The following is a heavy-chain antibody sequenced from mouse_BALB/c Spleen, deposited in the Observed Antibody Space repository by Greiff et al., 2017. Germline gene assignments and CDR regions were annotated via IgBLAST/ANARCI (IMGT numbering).Heavy chain of an antibody. CDR1: GFSLTSYG. V-gene: IGHV2-9*02. CDR2: IWAGGST. CDR3: ARGRKNYYGSSYGYWYFDV. D-gene: IGHD1-1*01. Sequence: VKLMESGPGLVAPSQSLSITCTVSGFSLTSYGVHWVRQPPGKGLEWLGVIWAGGSTNYNSALMSRLSISKDNSKSQVFLKMNSLQTDDTAMYYCARGRKNYYGSSYGYWYFDVWGAGTTVTVSS. J-gene: IGHJ1*01.